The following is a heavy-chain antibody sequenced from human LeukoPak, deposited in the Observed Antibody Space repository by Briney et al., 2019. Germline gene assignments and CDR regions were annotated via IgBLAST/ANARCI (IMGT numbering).Heavy chain of an antibody. Sequence: GGSLRLSCTASGFTFSSNAMSWVRQAPGKGLEWVSAISGGGFNTYYADSVKGRFTISRDNSKNTLYLQMNSLRAEDTAVYYCAKDRSYYDILTGYYPSPLFDYWGQGTLVTVSS. CDR1: GFTFSSNA. D-gene: IGHD3-9*01. J-gene: IGHJ4*02. CDR3: AKDRSYYDILTGYYPSPLFDY. V-gene: IGHV3-23*01. CDR2: ISGGGFNT.